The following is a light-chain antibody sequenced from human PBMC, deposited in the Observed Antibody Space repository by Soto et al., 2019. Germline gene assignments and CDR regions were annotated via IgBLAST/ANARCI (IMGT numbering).Light chain of an antibody. CDR3: SSYAGNNNYV. CDR1: SSDVGGYNY. J-gene: IGLJ1*01. V-gene: IGLV2-8*01. Sequence: QSALTQPASVSGSPGQSITISCTGTSSDVGGYNYVSWYQQHPGKAPKLLIYEVNERPSGVPDRFSGSKSGNTASLTVSGLQAEDEADYYCSSYAGNNNYVFGTGTKLTVL. CDR2: EVN.